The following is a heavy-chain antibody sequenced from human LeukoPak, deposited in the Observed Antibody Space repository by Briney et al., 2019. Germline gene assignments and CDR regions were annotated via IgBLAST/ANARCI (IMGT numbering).Heavy chain of an antibody. CDR1: GYSFTGHW. Sequence: GESLKISCEAFGYSFTGHWIGWVRQMPGRGLEFMGTIYPGDSDTRYSPSSEGRVTISVDKSINTAYLHWSGLKASDTAMYYCARYGKSGTYSHGFDVWGQGTMVIVSS. CDR2: IYPGDSDT. V-gene: IGHV5-51*01. CDR3: ARYGKSGTYSHGFDV. J-gene: IGHJ3*01. D-gene: IGHD3-10*01.